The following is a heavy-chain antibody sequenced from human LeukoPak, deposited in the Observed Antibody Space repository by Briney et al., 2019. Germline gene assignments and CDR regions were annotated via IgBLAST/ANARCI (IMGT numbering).Heavy chain of an antibody. CDR3: ARDLVSRVVPAAIAPFDY. CDR2: ISAYNGNT. Sequence: GASVKVSCKASGYTFTSYGISWVRQAPGQGLEWMGWISAYNGNTNYAQKLQGRVTMTTDTSTSTAYMELRSLRSDDTAMYYCARDLVSRVVPAAIAPFDYWGQGTLVTVSS. J-gene: IGHJ4*02. V-gene: IGHV1-18*01. CDR1: GYTFTSYG. D-gene: IGHD2-2*02.